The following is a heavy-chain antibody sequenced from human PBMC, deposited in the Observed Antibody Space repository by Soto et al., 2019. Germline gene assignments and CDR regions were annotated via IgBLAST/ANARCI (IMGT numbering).Heavy chain of an antibody. D-gene: IGHD6-13*01. CDR1: GGSINTYY. J-gene: IGHJ4*02. V-gene: IGHV4-59*01. Sequence: SETLSLTCSVSGGSINTYYWSWIRQPPGRGLEWIGYIYYSGSTNYNPSLKSRVTISIDTSKNQFALNLTSVTVADTAVYYCARQKGIAAAENWGQGTLVTVSS. CDR2: IYYSGST. CDR3: ARQKGIAAAEN.